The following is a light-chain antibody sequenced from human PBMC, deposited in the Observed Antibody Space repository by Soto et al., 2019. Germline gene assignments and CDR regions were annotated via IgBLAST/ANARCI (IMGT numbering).Light chain of an antibody. J-gene: IGKJ1*01. CDR1: QGIGTY. Sequence: DFQMTQSPSSLSASVGDRVTITCRASQGIGTYLAWYQQKPGKVPKLLIHAASTLQSGVPSRFSGSGSGTDFTLTISSLQPEDVATYYCQKYNSAWTFGQGTKVEIK. CDR3: QKYNSAWT. CDR2: AAS. V-gene: IGKV1-27*01.